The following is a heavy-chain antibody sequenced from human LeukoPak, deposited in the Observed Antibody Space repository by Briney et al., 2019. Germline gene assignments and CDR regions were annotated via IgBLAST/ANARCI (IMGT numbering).Heavy chain of an antibody. Sequence: GASVKVSCKASGGTFSSYAISWVRQAPGQGLEWMGGIIPIFGTANYAQKFQGRVTITTDESTSTAYMELSSLRSEDTAVYYCASSAAGGGDDYYDSSGYSYWGQGTLVTVSS. CDR1: GGTFSSYA. V-gene: IGHV1-69*05. J-gene: IGHJ4*02. CDR3: ASSAAGGGDDYYDSSGYSY. CDR2: IIPIFGTA. D-gene: IGHD3-22*01.